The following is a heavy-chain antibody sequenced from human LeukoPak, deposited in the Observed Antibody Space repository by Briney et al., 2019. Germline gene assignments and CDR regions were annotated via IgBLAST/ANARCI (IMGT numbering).Heavy chain of an antibody. CDR2: VSPNSGDT. D-gene: IGHD7-27*01. CDR3: VRTPPNWGFDY. Sequence: GASVKVSCKPSGYTFTSYAMNWVRQATGQGLEWMGWVSPNSGDTGYAQKFQGRVTMTSDSSISTAYMELSSLRSEDTAIYYCVRTPPNWGFDYWGQGTLVTVSS. J-gene: IGHJ4*02. CDR1: GYTFTSYA. V-gene: IGHV1-8*02.